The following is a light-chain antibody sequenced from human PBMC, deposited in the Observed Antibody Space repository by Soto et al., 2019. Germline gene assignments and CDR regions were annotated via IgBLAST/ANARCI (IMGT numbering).Light chain of an antibody. Sequence: DIQMTQSPSSLSASVGDRVTITCRASQSISNYLNWYQQKPGKAPRLLIYGVSSLQSGVPSRFSGSGSGTDFTLTISSLQPEDFATYFCQQSYSIPYTFGQGTKLDI. CDR3: QQSYSIPYT. V-gene: IGKV1-39*01. CDR1: QSISNY. CDR2: GVS. J-gene: IGKJ2*01.